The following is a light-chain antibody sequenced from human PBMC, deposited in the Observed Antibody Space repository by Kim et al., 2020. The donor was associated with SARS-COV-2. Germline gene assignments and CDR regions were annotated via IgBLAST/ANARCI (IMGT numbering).Light chain of an antibody. CDR3: QSYDRLSASVV. Sequence: QRVTNSCTGNSSNIGAGYNVHWYRQTPGTAPTLLIHDKNNRPSGVPDRFSGSKSGTSASLAITGLQAEDEADYYCQSYDRLSASVVFGGGTQLTVL. J-gene: IGLJ2*01. V-gene: IGLV1-40*01. CDR2: DKN. CDR1: SSNIGAGYN.